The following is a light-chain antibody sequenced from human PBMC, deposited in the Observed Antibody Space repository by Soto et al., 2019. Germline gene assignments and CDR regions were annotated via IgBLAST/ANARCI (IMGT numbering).Light chain of an antibody. CDR3: SSYTSASTPLV. Sequence: QSALTQPASVSGSPGQSITISCTGTGSDVGGYNYVSWYQQHPGKAPKVMIYDVSNRPSGVSTRFSGSKYGNTASLTISGLQAEDEADYYCSSYTSASTPLVFGGGTKVTVL. V-gene: IGLV2-14*01. CDR1: GSDVGGYNY. CDR2: DVS. J-gene: IGLJ2*01.